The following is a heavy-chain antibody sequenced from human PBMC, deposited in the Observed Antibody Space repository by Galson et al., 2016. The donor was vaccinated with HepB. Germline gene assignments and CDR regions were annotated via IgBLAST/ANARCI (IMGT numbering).Heavy chain of an antibody. CDR2: IGKDGSEE. V-gene: IGHV3-7*01. J-gene: IGHJ4*02. Sequence: SLRLSCAVSGLTFNIQYMSWVRQAPGKGLEWVANIGKDGSEENYVDSVKGRFTISRDNAKNSLYLEMNSLRDEDTAVYYCARDDYFRLGYWGQGTLVTVSS. CDR1: GLTFNIQY. D-gene: IGHD3-16*01. CDR3: ARDDYFRLGY.